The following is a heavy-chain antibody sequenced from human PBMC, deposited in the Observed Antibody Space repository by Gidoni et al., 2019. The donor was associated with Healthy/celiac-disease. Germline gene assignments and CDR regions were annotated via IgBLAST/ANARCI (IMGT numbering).Heavy chain of an antibody. J-gene: IGHJ6*03. CDR2: IYYSGST. CDR3: ARPVLEPGGSDYMDV. CDR1: GGSISSSSYY. V-gene: IGHV4-39*01. Sequence: QLQLQESGPGLVKPSETLSLTCPVSGGSISSSSYYWGWIRQPPGKGLEWIGSIYYSGSTYYNPSLKSRVTISVDTSKNQFSLKLSSVTAADTAVYYCARPVLEPGGSDYMDVWGKGTTVTVSS. D-gene: IGHD3-16*01.